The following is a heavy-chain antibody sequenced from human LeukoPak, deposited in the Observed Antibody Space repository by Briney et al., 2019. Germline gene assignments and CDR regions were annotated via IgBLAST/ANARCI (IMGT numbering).Heavy chain of an antibody. Sequence: ASVKVSCKASGYIFTGYYMHWVRQAPGQGLEWMGWINPNSGGTNYAQKFQGRVTMTRDTSISTAYMELSRLRSDDTAVYYCARELGYCSSTSCSDFDYWGQGTLVTVSS. CDR3: ARELGYCSSTSCSDFDY. J-gene: IGHJ4*02. V-gene: IGHV1-2*02. CDR1: GYIFTGYY. D-gene: IGHD2-2*01. CDR2: INPNSGGT.